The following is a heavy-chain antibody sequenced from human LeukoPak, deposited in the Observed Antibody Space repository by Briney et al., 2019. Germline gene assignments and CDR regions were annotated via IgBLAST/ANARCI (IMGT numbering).Heavy chain of an antibody. CDR2: IIPILGIA. V-gene: IGHV1-69*04. CDR1: GGTFSSYA. J-gene: IGHJ6*02. CDR3: ARDFYDFWSGYPPSGMDV. Sequence: SVKVSCKASGGTFSSYAISWVRQAPGQGLEWMGRIIPILGIANYAQKFQGRVTITADKSTSTAYMELSSLRSEDTAVYYCARDFYDFWSGYPPSGMDVWGQGTTVTVSS. D-gene: IGHD3-3*01.